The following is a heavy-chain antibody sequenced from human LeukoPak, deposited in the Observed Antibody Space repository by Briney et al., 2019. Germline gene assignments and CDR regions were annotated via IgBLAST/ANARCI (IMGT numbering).Heavy chain of an antibody. Sequence: GGSLRLSCAASGFTFSSYSMNWVRQAPGKGLEWVSSISSSSSYIYNADSVKGRFTISRDNAKNSLYLQMNSPRVEETAIYYCAKGVQSWLTYFDHWGQGTLVTVSS. CDR1: GFTFSSYS. J-gene: IGHJ4*02. V-gene: IGHV3-21*04. CDR2: ISSSSSYI. D-gene: IGHD5-18*01. CDR3: AKGVQSWLTYFDH.